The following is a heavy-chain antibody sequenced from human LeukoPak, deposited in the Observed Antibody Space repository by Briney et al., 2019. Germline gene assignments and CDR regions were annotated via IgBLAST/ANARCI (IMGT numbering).Heavy chain of an antibody. J-gene: IGHJ4*02. CDR1: GFTFSSYA. V-gene: IGHV3-23*01. D-gene: IGHD3-22*01. Sequence: PGGSLRLSCAASGFTFSSYAMSWVRQAPGKGLEWVSAISGSGGSTYYADSVKGRFTISRDNSKNTLYLQMNSLRAEDTAVYYCAKRRDYDGTTLSMYFDYWGQGTLVTVSS. CDR3: AKRRDYDGTTLSMYFDY. CDR2: ISGSGGST.